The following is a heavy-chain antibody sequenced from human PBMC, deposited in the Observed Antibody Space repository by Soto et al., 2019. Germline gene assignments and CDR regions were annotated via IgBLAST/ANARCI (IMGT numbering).Heavy chain of an antibody. CDR3: ARDHQYSSSSPEWWFDP. J-gene: IGHJ5*02. CDR2: ISSSSSYI. CDR1: GFTFSSYS. Sequence: SLRLSCASSGFTFSSYSMNWVRQAPGKGLEWVSSISSSSSYIYYADSVKGRFTISRDNAKNSLYLQMNSLRAEDTAVYYCARDHQYSSSSPEWWFDPWGQGTLVTVSS. D-gene: IGHD6-6*01. V-gene: IGHV3-21*01.